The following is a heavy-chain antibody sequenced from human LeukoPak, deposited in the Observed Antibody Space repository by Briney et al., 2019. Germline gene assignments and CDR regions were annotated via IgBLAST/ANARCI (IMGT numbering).Heavy chain of an antibody. D-gene: IGHD3-3*01. J-gene: IGHJ4*02. V-gene: IGHV3-7*01. CDR1: GFTFSSYW. CDR3: ARASIFGVVHFDY. Sequence: GGSLRLSCAASGFTFSSYWMSWVRQAPGKGLEWVANVKQDGSEKYYVDSVKRRFPISTHNPKNSLYLQMNSLRAEDTAVYYCARASIFGVVHFDYWGQGTLVTVSS. CDR2: VKQDGSEK.